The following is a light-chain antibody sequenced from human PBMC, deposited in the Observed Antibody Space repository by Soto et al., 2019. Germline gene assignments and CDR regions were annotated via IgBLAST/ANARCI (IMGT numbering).Light chain of an antibody. CDR3: QQYDQWPIT. V-gene: IGKV3-15*01. Sequence: EIVMTQSPATLSVSPGERATLSCRASQSVSSNLAWYQQKPGQAPSLLIYGAFTRATGIPDRFSGSGSGTEFSFTVTSLQSEDFAVYYCQQYDQWPITFGQGTRLEI. CDR2: GAF. CDR1: QSVSSN. J-gene: IGKJ5*01.